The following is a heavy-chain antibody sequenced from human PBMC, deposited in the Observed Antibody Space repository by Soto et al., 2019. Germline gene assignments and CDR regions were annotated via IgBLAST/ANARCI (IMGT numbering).Heavy chain of an antibody. CDR3: ARVLVTTVTTGAGWFDP. V-gene: IGHV4-38-2*01. CDR1: GYSISSCYY. Sequence: ETLSLTCAVSGYSISSCYYWGCIRQPPGKGLEWIGSMYHSGATYYNPSLKSRVTISVDTSKNQFSLKLNSVTAADTAVYYCARVLVTTVTTGAGWFDPWGPGTQVTVSS. D-gene: IGHD4-17*01. J-gene: IGHJ5*02. CDR2: MYHSGAT.